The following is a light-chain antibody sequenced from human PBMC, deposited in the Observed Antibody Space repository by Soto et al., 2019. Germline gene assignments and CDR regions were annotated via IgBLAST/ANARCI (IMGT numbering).Light chain of an antibody. J-gene: IGKJ4*01. CDR3: QRSYSTLGA. V-gene: IGKV1-39*01. CDR1: QSISSY. Sequence: DIQMTQSPSSLSASVGDRVTITCRAIQSISSYLNCYQQKPGKAPQLMIYAASSLQSGVPSRFSGSGSGTDFTLTISSMQPEDFSTYYCQRSYSTLGAFGGRTTMEIK. CDR2: AAS.